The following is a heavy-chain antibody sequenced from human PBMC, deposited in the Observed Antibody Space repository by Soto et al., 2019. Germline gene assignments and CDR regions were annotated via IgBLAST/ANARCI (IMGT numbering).Heavy chain of an antibody. CDR1: GFTFSNYA. D-gene: IGHD4-4*01. Sequence: WVSLRLSWAASGFTFSNYAMSWVRQAPGKGLEWVSAVSGSGGSTYYADSVKGRFTISRDNSKNTVYLQMNRLRAEDTAVYYCERIPTSRTTVSYYCDHGMDVCGQGTTVTVSS. CDR3: ERIPTSRTTVSYYCDHGMDV. J-gene: IGHJ6*02. CDR2: VSGSGGST. V-gene: IGHV3-23*01.